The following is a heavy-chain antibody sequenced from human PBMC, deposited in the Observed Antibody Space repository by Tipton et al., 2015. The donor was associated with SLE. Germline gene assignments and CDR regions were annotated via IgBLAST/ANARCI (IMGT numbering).Heavy chain of an antibody. J-gene: IGHJ3*02. D-gene: IGHD3-10*01. CDR3: AKGYYGSGSYYDDAFDI. Sequence: SLRLSCAASGFTFSSYAMSWVRQAPGKGLEWVSAISGSGGSTYYADSVKGRFTISRDNSKNTLYLQMNSLRAEDTAVYYCAKGYYGSGSYYDDAFDIWGQGTMVTVSS. CDR2: ISGSGGST. V-gene: IGHV3-23*01. CDR1: GFTFSSYA.